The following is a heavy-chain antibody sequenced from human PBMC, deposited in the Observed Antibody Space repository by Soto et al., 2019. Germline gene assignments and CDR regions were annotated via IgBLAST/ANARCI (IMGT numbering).Heavy chain of an antibody. CDR3: ARGISPLFDY. CDR1: GFPVSSNY. Sequence: PGGSLRLSCAASGFPVSSNYMTLVRPAPGKGLEWVSVIYTGGSTYYADSVKGRFTISRHNSKNTLYLQMDSLRAEDTAVYYCARGISPLFDYWGQGILVTVSS. CDR2: IYTGGST. J-gene: IGHJ4*02. D-gene: IGHD3-3*02. V-gene: IGHV3-53*04.